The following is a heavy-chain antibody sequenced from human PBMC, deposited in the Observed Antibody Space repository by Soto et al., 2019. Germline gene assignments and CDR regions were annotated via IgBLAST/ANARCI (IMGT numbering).Heavy chain of an antibody. CDR3: ASDRGVGATTWYFAY. J-gene: IGHJ4*02. D-gene: IGHD1-26*01. V-gene: IGHV3-30-3*01. CDR1: GFTFSSYA. Sequence: QVQLVESGGGVVQPGRSLRLSCAASGFTFSSYAMHWVRQAPGKGLEWVAVISYDGSNKYYADSVKGRFTISRDNSKNTLYRQMSSLRAEDTAVYYCASDRGVGATTWYFAYWGQGTLVTVSS. CDR2: ISYDGSNK.